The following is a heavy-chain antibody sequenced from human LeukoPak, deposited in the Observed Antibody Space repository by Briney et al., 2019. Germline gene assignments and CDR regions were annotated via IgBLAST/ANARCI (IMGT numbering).Heavy chain of an antibody. CDR2: IRHDGSNQ. CDR1: GFTFSSYG. Sequence: GGSLRLSCAASGFTFSSYGMHWVRQAPGKGLEWVTFIRHDGSNQEYADSAKGRFTISRDNSKNTVYLQMNSLRADDTAVYYCAKDRAAVAGTYFYYYMDVWGKGTTVTISS. V-gene: IGHV3-30*02. D-gene: IGHD6-19*01. J-gene: IGHJ6*03. CDR3: AKDRAAVAGTYFYYYMDV.